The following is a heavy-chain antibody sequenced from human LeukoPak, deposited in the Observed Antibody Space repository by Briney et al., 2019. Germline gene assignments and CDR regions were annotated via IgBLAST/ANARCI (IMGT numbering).Heavy chain of an antibody. Sequence: GASVKVSCKASGGTFSSYAISWVRQAPGHGLEWMGGIIPIFGTANYAQKFQGRVTITTDESTSTAYMELSSLRSEDTAVYYCATTTELGYCSSTSCYKYYYYMDVWGKGTTVTVSS. CDR1: GGTFSSYA. V-gene: IGHV1-69*05. J-gene: IGHJ6*03. CDR2: IIPIFGTA. D-gene: IGHD2-2*02. CDR3: ATTTELGYCSSTSCYKYYYYMDV.